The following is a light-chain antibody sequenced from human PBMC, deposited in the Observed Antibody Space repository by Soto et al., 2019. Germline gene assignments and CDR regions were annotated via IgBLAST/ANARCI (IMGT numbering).Light chain of an antibody. V-gene: IGLV1-40*01. CDR2: ANN. CDR3: QSYDSSLSGYV. J-gene: IGLJ1*01. CDR1: SSNIGAGYD. Sequence: QSALTQPPSVSGAPGQRVTISCTGSSSNIGAGYDVHWYQQLPGTAPKLLIYANNNRPSGVPDRFSGSKSGTSVSLAITGLQAEDEADYYCQSYDSSLSGYVCGTGTKVTVL.